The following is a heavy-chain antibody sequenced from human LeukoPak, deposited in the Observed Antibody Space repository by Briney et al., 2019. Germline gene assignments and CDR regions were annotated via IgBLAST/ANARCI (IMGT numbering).Heavy chain of an antibody. V-gene: IGHV4-34*01. D-gene: IGHD3-10*01. CDR3: ARHEITMVRGVIISLFDY. J-gene: IGHJ4*02. CDR1: GGSFSGYY. Sequence: SETLSLTCAVYGGSFSGYYWSWIRQPPGKGLEWIGEINHSGSTNYNPSLKSRVTISVDTSKNQFSLKLSSVTAADTAVYYCARHEITMVRGVIISLFDYWGQGTLVTVSS. CDR2: INHSGST.